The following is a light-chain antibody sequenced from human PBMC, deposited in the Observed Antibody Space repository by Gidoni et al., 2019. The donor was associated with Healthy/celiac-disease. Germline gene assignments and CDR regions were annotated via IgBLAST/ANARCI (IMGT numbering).Light chain of an antibody. V-gene: IGKV3-11*01. CDR3: QQRSNWPAIT. J-gene: IGKJ5*01. Sequence: EIVLTQSPATLSLSPGERATLSCRASQSVSSYLAWSQQKPGQAPRLLIYDASNRATGIPARFSGSGSGTDFTLTISSLEPEDFAVYYCQQRSNWPAITFGQXTRLEIK. CDR2: DAS. CDR1: QSVSSY.